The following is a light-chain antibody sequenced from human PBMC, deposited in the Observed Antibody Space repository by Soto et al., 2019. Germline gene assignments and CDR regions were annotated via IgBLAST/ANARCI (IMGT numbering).Light chain of an antibody. V-gene: IGKV3D-20*02. CDR3: QQRAGSST. Sequence: SCRASQSVSSGYLAWYQQKPGQAPRLLIFDASSRATGIPDRFSGSGSGTDFTLTLSSLEPEDFAVYYCQQRAGSSTFGQGTRLEIK. CDR1: QSVSSGY. CDR2: DAS. J-gene: IGKJ5*01.